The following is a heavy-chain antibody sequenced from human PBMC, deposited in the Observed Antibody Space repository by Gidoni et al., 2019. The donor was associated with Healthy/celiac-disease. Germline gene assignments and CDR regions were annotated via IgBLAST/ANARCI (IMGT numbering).Heavy chain of an antibody. D-gene: IGHD6-19*01. Sequence: VQLAESGGGLVPPGGSLRLSCASSGFTVSSNYMSWVRQAPGKGLEWVSVIYSGGSTYYADSVKGRFTISRDNSKNTLYLQMNSLRAEDTAVYYCARAGSSGWYDRYFDYWGQGTLVTVSS. V-gene: IGHV3-66*02. CDR2: IYSGGST. CDR1: GFTVSSNY. J-gene: IGHJ4*02. CDR3: ARAGSSGWYDRYFDY.